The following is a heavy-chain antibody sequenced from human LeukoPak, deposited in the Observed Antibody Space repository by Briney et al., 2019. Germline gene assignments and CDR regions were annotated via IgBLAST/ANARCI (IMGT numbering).Heavy chain of an antibody. V-gene: IGHV3-30*18. CDR2: ISYGGGTQ. D-gene: IGHD3-10*01. CDR3: AKEGTPQVSTWYDP. Sequence: GGSLTLSCAASGVTLSPYVMHWVRQAPGKGLGWVAVISYGGGTQQYADSVKGRFIISRDNPNKTPYLQGDMPTTHDTAVYYCAKEGTPQVSTWYDPWGQGTQVILSS. J-gene: IGHJ5*02. CDR1: GVTLSPYV.